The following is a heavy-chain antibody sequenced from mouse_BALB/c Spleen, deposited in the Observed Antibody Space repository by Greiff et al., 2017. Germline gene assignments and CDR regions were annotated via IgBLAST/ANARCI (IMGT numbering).Heavy chain of an antibody. CDR3: ARDRSAHYFDY. CDR1: GFTFSSYT. Sequence: EVQGVESGGGLVKPGGSLKLSCAASGFTFSSYTMSWVRQTPEKRLEWVATISSGGGNTYYPDSVKGRFAISRDNAKNNLYLQMSSLRSEDTALYYCARDRSAHYFDYWGQGTTLTVSS. V-gene: IGHV5-9*03. CDR2: ISSGGGNT. J-gene: IGHJ2*01.